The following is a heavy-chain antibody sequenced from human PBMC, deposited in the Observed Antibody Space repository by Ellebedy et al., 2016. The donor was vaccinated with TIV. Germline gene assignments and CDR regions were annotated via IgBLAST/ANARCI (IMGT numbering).Heavy chain of an antibody. CDR3: ARGSNGYYYGMDV. Sequence: SETLSLTCSVSGGSISSSSYHWGWIRQPPGKGLEWIGSIHYSGSTNYNPSLKSRLTFSVDTSKNQFSLKLSSVTAADTAVYYCARGSNGYYYGMDVWGQGTTVTVSS. J-gene: IGHJ6*02. D-gene: IGHD6-19*01. CDR1: GGSISSSSYH. CDR2: IHYSGST. V-gene: IGHV4-39*07.